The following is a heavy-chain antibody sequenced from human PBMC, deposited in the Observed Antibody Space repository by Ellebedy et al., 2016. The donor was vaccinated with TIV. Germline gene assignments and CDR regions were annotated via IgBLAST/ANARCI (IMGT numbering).Heavy chain of an antibody. CDR3: ARRRFHSATRYKDAFDI. J-gene: IGHJ3*02. D-gene: IGHD1-1*01. Sequence: GESLKISCKGSGYSFTSYWIAWVRQMPGKGLEWMGIIYPGDSDTRHSPSFQGQVTISADTSIFTAYLQWSTLRASDSAIYYCARRRFHSATRYKDAFDIWGQGTLVTVSS. CDR1: GYSFTSYW. CDR2: IYPGDSDT. V-gene: IGHV5-51*01.